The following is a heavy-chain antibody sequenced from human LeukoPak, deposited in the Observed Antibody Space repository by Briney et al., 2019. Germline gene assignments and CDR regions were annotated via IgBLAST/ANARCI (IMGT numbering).Heavy chain of an antibody. CDR3: ARGRVGQWLVDAFDI. CDR2: ISSSSIYI. J-gene: IGHJ3*02. Sequence: PGGSLRLSCAASGFTFNTYTINWVRQAPGKGLEWVSSISSSSIYIYYADSLKGRFTISRNNAKNSLYLHIDSLRVEDTAVYYCARGRVGQWLVDAFDIWGQGTMVTVSS. V-gene: IGHV3-21*01. CDR1: GFTFNTYT. D-gene: IGHD6-19*01.